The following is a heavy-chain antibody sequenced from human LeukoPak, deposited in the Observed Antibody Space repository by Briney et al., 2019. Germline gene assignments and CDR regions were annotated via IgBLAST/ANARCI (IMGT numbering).Heavy chain of an antibody. CDR2: IYYSGST. CDR3: ARSPQSTVPYYFDY. D-gene: IGHD4-11*01. CDR1: GGSISSYY. J-gene: IGHJ4*02. Sequence: SETLSLTCTVSGGSISSYYWSWIRQPPGKGLEWVGYIYYSGSTNYNPSLKSRVTISVDTSKNQFSLKLSSVTAADTAVYYCARSPQSTVPYYFDYWGQGTLVTVSS. V-gene: IGHV4-59*01.